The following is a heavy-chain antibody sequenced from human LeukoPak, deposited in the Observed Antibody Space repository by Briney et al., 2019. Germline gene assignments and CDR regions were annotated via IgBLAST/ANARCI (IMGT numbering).Heavy chain of an antibody. CDR1: GFTFRTYW. CDR2: INTDGSNT. Sequence: PGGSLRLSCATSGFTFRTYWMFWVRQAPGKGLVWVSRINTDGSNTVNADSVKGRFTISRDNAKNTLYLQMNSLRAEDTAVYYCARSHDYGIDYWGLGTLVTVSS. CDR3: ARSHDYGIDY. V-gene: IGHV3-74*01. D-gene: IGHD4-17*01. J-gene: IGHJ4*02.